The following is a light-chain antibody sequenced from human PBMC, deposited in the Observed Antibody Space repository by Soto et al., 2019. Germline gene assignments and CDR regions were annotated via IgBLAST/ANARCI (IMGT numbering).Light chain of an antibody. V-gene: IGKV2-30*01. J-gene: IGKJ2*01. CDR3: MQSTHWPPYT. CDR2: YVS. Sequence: EVVMTQSPLSLPVTLGQPASISCRSSQSLAYIDGNTYLTWFHQRPGQSPRRLIYYVSNRDSGVPDRFRGSGPGTDFTLKISRVEAEDAGIYYCMQSTHWPPYTFGQGTKLEIK. CDR1: QSLAYIDGNTY.